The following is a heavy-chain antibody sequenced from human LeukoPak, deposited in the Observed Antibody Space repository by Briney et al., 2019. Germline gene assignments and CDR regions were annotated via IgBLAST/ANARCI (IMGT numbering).Heavy chain of an antibody. CDR3: AKDKSYFDY. V-gene: IGHV3-23*01. J-gene: IGHJ4*02. CDR1: GLAFTSYG. CDR2: ISGSGGST. Sequence: GGSLRLSCAASGLAFTSYGMHWVRQAPGKGLEWVSAISGSGGSTYYADSVKGRFTISRDNSKNTLYLQMNSLRAEDTAVYYCAKDKSYFDYWGQGALVTVSS.